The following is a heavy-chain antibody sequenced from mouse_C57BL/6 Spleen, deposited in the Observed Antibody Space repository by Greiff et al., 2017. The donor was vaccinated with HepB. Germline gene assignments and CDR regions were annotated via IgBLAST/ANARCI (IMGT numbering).Heavy chain of an antibody. Sequence: QVQLQQSGAELVKPGASVKLSCKASGYTFTSYWMQWVKQRPGQGLEWIGEIDPSDSYTNYNQKFKGKATLTVDTSSSTAYMLLSSLTSEDSAVYYCARAGNSNYVYYAMDYWGQGTSVTVSS. CDR2: IDPSDSYT. V-gene: IGHV1-50*01. CDR3: ARAGNSNYVYYAMDY. CDR1: GYTFTSYW. D-gene: IGHD2-5*01. J-gene: IGHJ4*01.